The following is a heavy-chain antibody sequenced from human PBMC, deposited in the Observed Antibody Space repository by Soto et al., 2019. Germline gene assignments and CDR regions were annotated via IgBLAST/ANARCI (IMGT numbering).Heavy chain of an antibody. D-gene: IGHD2-8*02. CDR3: ARGGSTGPYYYGMDV. CDR2: INPSGGST. CDR1: GYTFTSYY. J-gene: IGHJ6*02. V-gene: IGHV1-46*01. Sequence: GASVKVSCKASGYTFTSYYMHWVRQAPGQGLEWMGIINPSGGSTSYAQKFKGRVTMTRDTSTSTVYMELSSLRSEDTAVYYCARGGSTGPYYYGMDVWGQGTTVTVSS.